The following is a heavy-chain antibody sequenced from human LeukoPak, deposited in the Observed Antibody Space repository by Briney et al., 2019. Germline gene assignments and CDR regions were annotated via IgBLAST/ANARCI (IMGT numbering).Heavy chain of an antibody. CDR3: ARTTSYDYVWGSYRYTSYFQH. CDR1: GGSFSGYY. CDR2: IYHSGST. D-gene: IGHD3-16*02. Sequence: SETLSLTCAVYGGSFSGYYWSWIRQPPGKGLEWIGEIYHSGSTNYNPSLKSRVTISVDTSKNQFSLKLSSVTAADTAVYYCARTTSYDYVWGSYRYTSYFQHWGQGTLVTVSS. V-gene: IGHV4-34*01. J-gene: IGHJ1*01.